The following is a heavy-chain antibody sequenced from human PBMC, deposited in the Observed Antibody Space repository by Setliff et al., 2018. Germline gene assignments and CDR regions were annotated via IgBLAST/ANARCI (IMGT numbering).Heavy chain of an antibody. CDR2: IRDRGNT. CDR3: VRDLSGGQAL. Sequence: SETLSLTCSVAGGSVSRTVYYWGWVRQSPGKGPEWVASIRDRGNTACNPSLRSRLTISIDTSENQFSMKLISVTAADTAVYYCVRDLSGGQALWGQGTMVTVSS. D-gene: IGHD1-26*01. CDR1: GGSVSRTVYY. V-gene: IGHV4-39*07. J-gene: IGHJ3*01.